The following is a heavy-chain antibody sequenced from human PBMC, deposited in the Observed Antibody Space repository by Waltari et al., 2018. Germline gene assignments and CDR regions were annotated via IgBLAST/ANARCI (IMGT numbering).Heavy chain of an antibody. Sequence: QLQLQESGPGLVKPSETLSLTCSVSGDSVTSGSYYWGWIRQPPRKGLEWIGIMYYRGSSYSHPSLTSRVTISVDTSKNQFSLKLSSVAAADTAVYYCARAFGSGSYAWFDSWGQGTLVTVSS. D-gene: IGHD3-10*01. CDR3: ARAFGSGSYAWFDS. CDR2: MYYRGSS. V-gene: IGHV4-39*01. J-gene: IGHJ5*01. CDR1: GDSVTSGSYY.